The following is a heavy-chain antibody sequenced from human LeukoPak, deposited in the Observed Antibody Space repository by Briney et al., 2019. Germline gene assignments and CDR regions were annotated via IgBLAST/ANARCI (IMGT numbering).Heavy chain of an antibody. Sequence: SDTLSLTCAVSGYSISSNHWWSWIRQPPGKGLEWIGYIFYAGSTYYNPSLKSRVTMSVDTSKNQFSLRLSSVTAVDTAVYYCARIGPILGAAWVDYWGQGTLVSVSS. D-gene: IGHD3-3*02. CDR3: ARIGPILGAAWVDY. V-gene: IGHV4-28*01. CDR2: IFYAGST. J-gene: IGHJ4*02. CDR1: GYSISSNHW.